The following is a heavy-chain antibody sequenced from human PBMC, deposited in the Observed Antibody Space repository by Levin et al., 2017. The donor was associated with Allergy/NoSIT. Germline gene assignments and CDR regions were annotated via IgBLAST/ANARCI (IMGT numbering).Heavy chain of an antibody. D-gene: IGHD7-27*01. V-gene: IGHV3-9*01. Sequence: GGSLRLSCAASGFTFGDYAMHWVRQAPGKGLEWVSGINWNRDKIGYADSVRARFTISRDNAKNSMYLQMKSLGPEDTALYYCAKGLNWGSPTTFDLWGQGPLVTVSS. J-gene: IGHJ4*02. CDR2: INWNRDKI. CDR1: GFTFGDYA. CDR3: AKGLNWGSPTTFDL.